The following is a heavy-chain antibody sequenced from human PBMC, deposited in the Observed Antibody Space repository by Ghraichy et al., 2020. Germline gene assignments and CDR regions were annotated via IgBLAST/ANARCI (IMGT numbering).Heavy chain of an antibody. CDR3: AREGNPTYYDRVYYFDY. V-gene: IGHV1-46*01. J-gene: IGHJ4*02. CDR1: GYTFTSYY. Sequence: ASVKVSCKASGYTFTSYYMHWVRQAPGQGLEWMGIINPSGGSTSYAQKFQGRVTMTRDTSTSTVYMELSSLRSEDTAVYYCAREGNPTYYDRVYYFDYWGQGTLVTVSS. CDR2: INPSGGST. D-gene: IGHD3-22*01.